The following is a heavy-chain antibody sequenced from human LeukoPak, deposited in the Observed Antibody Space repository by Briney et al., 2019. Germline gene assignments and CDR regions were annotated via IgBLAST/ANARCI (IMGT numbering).Heavy chain of an antibody. CDR2: INPNSGGT. J-gene: IGHJ6*02. D-gene: IGHD2-15*01. CDR3: ARDEQIPDIVVVVAATYYYGMDV. Sequence: ASVKVSCKASGYTFTDYYMHWVRQAPGQGLEWMGRINPNSGGTNYAQKFQGRVTMTRDTSISTAYMELSRLRSDDTAVYYCARDEQIPDIVVVVAATYYYGMDVWGQGTTVTVSS. CDR1: GYTFTDYY. V-gene: IGHV1-2*06.